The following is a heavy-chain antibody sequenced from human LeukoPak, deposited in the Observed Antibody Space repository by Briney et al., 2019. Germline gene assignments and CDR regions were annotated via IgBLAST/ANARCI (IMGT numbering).Heavy chain of an antibody. Sequence: GGSLRLSCVASGSGFTFSEFWMGWVRQAPGERLEWVANIKGDGSETYYVDSVKGRFTISRDNVKNSVYSQMNSLRADDTSMYRCAREAYCGGPSCFAVNYMDVWGKGTTVTVSS. CDR1: GSGFTFSEFW. CDR2: IKGDGSET. V-gene: IGHV3-7*01. D-gene: IGHD2-2*01. CDR3: AREAYCGGPSCFAVNYMDV. J-gene: IGHJ6*03.